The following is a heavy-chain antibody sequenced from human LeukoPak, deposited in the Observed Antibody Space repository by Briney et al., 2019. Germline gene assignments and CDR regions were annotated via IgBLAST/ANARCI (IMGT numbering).Heavy chain of an antibody. Sequence: GGSLRLSCAASGFTFSSYDMHWVRQSPGKGLEWVSLIETAGDTYYADSVKGRFTISRENAKNSLHLRMNSLRAGDTAVYYCARGYYGSADSWGQGTLVTVSS. CDR1: GFTFSSYD. V-gene: IGHV3-13*04. D-gene: IGHD3-10*01. CDR2: IETAGDT. CDR3: ARGYYGSADS. J-gene: IGHJ4*02.